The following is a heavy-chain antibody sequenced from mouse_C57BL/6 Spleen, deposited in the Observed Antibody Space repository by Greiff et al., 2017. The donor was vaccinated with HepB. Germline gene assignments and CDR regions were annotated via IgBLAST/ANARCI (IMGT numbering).Heavy chain of an antibody. V-gene: IGHV1-76*01. CDR2: IFPGSGNT. D-gene: IGHD1-1*01. CDR3: ARSSGSSPFAY. CDR1: GYTFTDYY. J-gene: IGHJ3*01. Sequence: QVQLQQSGAELVRPGASVKLSCKASGYTFTDYYINWVKQRPGQGLEWIARIFPGSGNTYYNEKFKGKATLTAEKSSSTAYMQLSSLTSEDSAVYFCARSSGSSPFAYWGQGTLVTVSA.